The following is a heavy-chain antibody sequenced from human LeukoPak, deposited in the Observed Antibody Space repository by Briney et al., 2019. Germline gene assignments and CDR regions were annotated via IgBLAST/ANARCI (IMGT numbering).Heavy chain of an antibody. CDR3: AKAGVVVDTTMPKTFLDY. CDR2: ISGSGGST. CDR1: GFTFGSYA. Sequence: GGSLRLSCAASGFTFGSYAMSWVRQAPGKGLEWVSAISGSGGSTYYADSVKGRFTISRDNSKNTLYLQMNSLRAEDTAVYYCAKAGVVVDTTMPKTFLDYWGQGTLVTVSS. J-gene: IGHJ4*02. V-gene: IGHV3-23*01. D-gene: IGHD5-18*01.